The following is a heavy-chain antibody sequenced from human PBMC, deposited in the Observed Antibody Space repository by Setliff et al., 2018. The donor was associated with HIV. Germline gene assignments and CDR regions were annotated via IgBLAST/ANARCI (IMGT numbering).Heavy chain of an antibody. J-gene: IGHJ4*02. D-gene: IGHD1-26*01. CDR1: GFTFINYN. CDR2: ISSTSTYI. CDR3: ARDPYRGSYYEADY. Sequence: GGSLRLSCAASGFTFINYNMNWVRQAPVKGLEWVSFISSTSTYIYYADSVKGRFTISRDNANNSLYLQMNSLRAEDTAVYYCARDPYRGSYYEADYWGQGTLVTVSS. V-gene: IGHV3-21*01.